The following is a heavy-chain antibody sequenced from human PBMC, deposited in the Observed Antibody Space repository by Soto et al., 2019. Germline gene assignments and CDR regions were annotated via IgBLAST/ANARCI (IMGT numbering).Heavy chain of an antibody. CDR1: GDSITRSGYF. CDR3: ARHRQVAVTYNWFDS. CDR2: IYFDGDT. Sequence: QMQLKESGPGVVKPSETLSLTCAVSGDSITRSGYFWGWIRQPPGKGLEWIGHIYFDGDTHYNPSLKSRVTISVDTSKNQFSLKVNSVTAADTAVYFCARHRQVAVTYNWFDSWGQGTLVTVSP. V-gene: IGHV4-39*01. J-gene: IGHJ5*01. D-gene: IGHD2-15*01.